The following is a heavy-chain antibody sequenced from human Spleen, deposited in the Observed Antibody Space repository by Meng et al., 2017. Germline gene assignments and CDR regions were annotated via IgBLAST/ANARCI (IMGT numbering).Heavy chain of an antibody. CDR3: ARDEDISAAGKLFGDY. Sequence: QGQLGRLGAEVKKPGSSGKVSCKASGGTFSSYAISWVRQAPGQGLEWMGGIIPIFGTANYAQKFQGRVTITADKSTSTAYMELSSLRSDDTAVYYCARDEDISAAGKLFGDYWGQGTLVTVSS. CDR2: IIPIFGTA. V-gene: IGHV1-69*06. CDR1: GGTFSSYA. D-gene: IGHD6-13*01. J-gene: IGHJ4*02.